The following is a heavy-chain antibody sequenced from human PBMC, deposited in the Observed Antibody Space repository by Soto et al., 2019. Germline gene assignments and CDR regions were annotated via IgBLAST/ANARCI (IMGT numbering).Heavy chain of an antibody. CDR2: ISGSGGST. CDR3: AKVRVENPRAWMRFDY. CDR1: GFTFSSYA. D-gene: IGHD1-1*01. Sequence: EVQLLESGGGLVQPGGSLRLSCAASGFTFSSYAMSWVRQAPGKGLEWVSAISGSGGSTYYADSVKGRFTISRDNSKNTLYLQMNSLRAEDTAVYYCAKVRVENPRAWMRFDYWGQGTLVSVSS. V-gene: IGHV3-23*01. J-gene: IGHJ4*02.